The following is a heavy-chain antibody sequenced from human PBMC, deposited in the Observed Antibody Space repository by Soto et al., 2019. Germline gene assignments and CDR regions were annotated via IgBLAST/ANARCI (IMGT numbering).Heavy chain of an antibody. CDR2: IFSSGNT. J-gene: IGHJ6*02. CDR1: GASISPYY. V-gene: IGHV4-59*01. D-gene: IGHD3-10*01. Sequence: NPSETLSLTCTVSGASISPYYWTWIRQPPGKGLEWIGYIFSSGNTNYNPSLKSRVTISVDTSKYQFSLKLSSVTAADTAVYYCAREYYYGSASYRGRDGWGQGTTVTVSS. CDR3: AREYYYGSASYRGRDG.